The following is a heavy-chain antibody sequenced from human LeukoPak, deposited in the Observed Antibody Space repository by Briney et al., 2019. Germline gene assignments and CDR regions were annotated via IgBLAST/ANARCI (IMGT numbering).Heavy chain of an antibody. V-gene: IGHV3-48*01. J-gene: IGHJ6*02. CDR1: GFTFSSYS. D-gene: IGHD6-19*01. CDR2: ISSSSSTI. CDR3: ARGNRWLVFYYYGMDV. Sequence: PGGSLRLSCAASGFTFSSYSMNWVRQAPGKGLEWVSYISSSSSTIYYADSVKGRFTISRDNAKNSLYLQMNSLRAEDTAVYYCARGNRWLVFYYYGMDVWGQRTTGTVSS.